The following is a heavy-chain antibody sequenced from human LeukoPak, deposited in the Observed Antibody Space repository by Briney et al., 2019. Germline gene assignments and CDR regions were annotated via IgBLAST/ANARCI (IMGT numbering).Heavy chain of an antibody. D-gene: IGHD2-2*01. CDR2: IYYSGST. Sequence: SETLSLTCTVSGGSISSYYWSWIRQPPGKGLEWIGYIYYSGSTNYNPSLKSRVTISVDTSKNQFSLKLSSVAAADTAVYYCARYIVVVAYFDYWGQGTLVTVSS. CDR1: GGSISSYY. V-gene: IGHV4-59*08. CDR3: ARYIVVVAYFDY. J-gene: IGHJ4*02.